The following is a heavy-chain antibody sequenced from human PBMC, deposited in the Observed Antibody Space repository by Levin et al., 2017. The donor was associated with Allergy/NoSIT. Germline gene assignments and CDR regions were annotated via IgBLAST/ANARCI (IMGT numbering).Heavy chain of an antibody. J-gene: IGHJ4*02. CDR2: ISYDGSSK. CDR3: ARDAYYGSGSYFPF. D-gene: IGHD3-10*01. Sequence: PGESLKISCAASGFTFSSYAMHWVRQAPGKGLEWVAVISYDGSSKYYADSVKGRFTISRDNSKNTLYLQMNSLRAEDTAVYYCARDAYYGSGSYFPFWGQGTLVTVSS. CDR1: GFTFSSYA. V-gene: IGHV3-30-3*01.